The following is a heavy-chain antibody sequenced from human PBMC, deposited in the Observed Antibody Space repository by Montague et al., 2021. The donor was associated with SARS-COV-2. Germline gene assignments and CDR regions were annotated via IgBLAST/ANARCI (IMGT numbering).Heavy chain of an antibody. D-gene: IGHD1-20*01. Sequence: SETLSLTCTVSGGSISSSSYYWGWIRQPPGKGLEWIGSIYYSGSTYYNPSLKSRVTISVDTSKNQFSLMLSSVTAADTAVYYCARGQGYNWNYYYYYGMDVWGQGTAATVSS. V-gene: IGHV4-39*07. CDR1: GGSISSSSYY. CDR3: ARGQGYNWNYYYYYGMDV. CDR2: IYYSGST. J-gene: IGHJ6*02.